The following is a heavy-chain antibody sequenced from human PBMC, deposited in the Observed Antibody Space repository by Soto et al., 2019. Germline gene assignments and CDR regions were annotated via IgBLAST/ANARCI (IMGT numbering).Heavy chain of an antibody. Sequence: SETLSLTCAVSGDSVRRSGYSWSWIRQPPGKGLEWIGYIFHTGSTYYNLSLRGRATISVDTSKNQFSLKLSSVTAAATAVYYCARQGEYSNFDYWGQGTLVTVSS. CDR1: GDSVRRSGYS. CDR2: IFHTGST. D-gene: IGHD4-4*01. V-gene: IGHV4-30-2*01. CDR3: ARQGEYSNFDY. J-gene: IGHJ4*02.